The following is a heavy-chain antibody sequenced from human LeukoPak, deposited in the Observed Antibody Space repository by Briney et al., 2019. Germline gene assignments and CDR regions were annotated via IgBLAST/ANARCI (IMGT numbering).Heavy chain of an antibody. V-gene: IGHV4-39*01. CDR2: IDYSGNT. CDR1: GGSVSSTTYY. CDR3: ARLDYGDYGGFDY. Sequence: SETLSLTCTVSGGSVSSTTYYWSWTRQPPGKGLEWIGTIDYSGNTYYNPSLKSRVTISIDTSKNQFSLKVSSVTAADTAVYCCARLDYGDYGGFDYWGQGTLVTVSS. J-gene: IGHJ4*02. D-gene: IGHD4-17*01.